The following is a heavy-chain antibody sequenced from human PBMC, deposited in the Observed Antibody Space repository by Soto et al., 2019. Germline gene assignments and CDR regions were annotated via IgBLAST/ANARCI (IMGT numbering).Heavy chain of an antibody. V-gene: IGHV6-1*01. CDR2: TYYRSKWYN. CDR1: GDSVSSTSAA. CDR3: ARAHSNSWDYFRGMDV. J-gene: IGHJ6*02. Sequence: PSQTLSLTCGISGDSVSSTSAAWNWIRQSPSRGLEWLGRTYYRSKWYNDYAVSVKSRISINPDTSKNQFSLQLNSVTPEDTAVYYCARAHSNSWDYFRGMDVWGQGTTVTVS. D-gene: IGHD6-13*01.